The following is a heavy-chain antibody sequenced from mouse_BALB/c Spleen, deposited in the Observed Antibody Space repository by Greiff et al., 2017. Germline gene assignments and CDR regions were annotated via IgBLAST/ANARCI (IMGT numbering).Heavy chain of an antibody. V-gene: IGHV5-12-1*01. J-gene: IGHJ3*01. CDR2: ISSGGGST. Sequence: EVMLVESGGGLVKPGGSLKLSCAASGFAFSSYDMSWVRQTPEKRLEWVAYISSGGGSTYYPDTVKGRFTISRDNAKNTLYLQMSSLKSEDTAMYYCARNRYDWFAYWGQGTLVTVSA. CDR1: GFAFSSYD. CDR3: ARNRYDWFAY. D-gene: IGHD2-14*01.